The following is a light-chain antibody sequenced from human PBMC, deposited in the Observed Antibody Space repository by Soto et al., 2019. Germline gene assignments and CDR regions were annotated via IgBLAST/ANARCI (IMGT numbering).Light chain of an antibody. V-gene: IGKV3-15*01. CDR1: QSVSSY. J-gene: IGKJ1*01. Sequence: IVMTHSPATLSVSPWERATLSCRASQSVSSYLAWYQQKPGQAPRLLIYDASTRATGIPVRFSGSGSGTEFTLTISSLQSEDFGVYYCQQNKDWPGTFGQGNKVDIK. CDR2: DAS. CDR3: QQNKDWPGT.